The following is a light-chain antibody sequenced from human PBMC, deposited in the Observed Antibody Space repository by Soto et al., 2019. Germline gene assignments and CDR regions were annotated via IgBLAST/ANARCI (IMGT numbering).Light chain of an antibody. CDR3: SSYRSSSVV. CDR1: SSDVGGYNY. V-gene: IGLV2-14*01. CDR2: EVS. Sequence: QSALTQPASVSGSPGQSITISCTGTSSDVGGYNYVSWYQQHPGKAPKLMIYEVSNRPSGVSNRFSGSKSGNTASLTISGLQAEDEADYYCSSYRSSSVVFGGGTKRPS. J-gene: IGLJ2*01.